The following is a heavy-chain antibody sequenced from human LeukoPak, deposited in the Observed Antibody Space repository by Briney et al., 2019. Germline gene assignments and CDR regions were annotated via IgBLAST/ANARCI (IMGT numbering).Heavy chain of an antibody. J-gene: IGHJ4*02. D-gene: IGHD4-17*01. CDR1: GFTFSNYG. CDR2: MSYDGTHK. Sequence: GGSLRLSCAASGFTFSNYGLHWVRQAPGKGLEWVAFMSYDGTHKYYADSARGRFTISRDNSKNTLFLQMNSLRTEDTAVYYCAKDFGYGECFDYWGQGTVVTVSS. CDR3: AKDFGYGECFDY. V-gene: IGHV3-30*18.